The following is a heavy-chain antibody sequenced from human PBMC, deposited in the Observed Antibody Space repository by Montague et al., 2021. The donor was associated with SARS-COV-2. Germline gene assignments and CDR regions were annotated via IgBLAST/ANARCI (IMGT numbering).Heavy chain of an antibody. CDR1: GGSISSYY. Sequence: SETLSLTCTVSGGSISSYYWSWIRQPPGKGLEWIGYIYYSGSTNYNPSLKSRATISVDTSKNQFSLTLSSATAADTAVYYCARPEAGDCSGGSGYNNWFDPWGQGTMVTVSS. CDR3: ARPEAGDCSGGSGYNNWFDP. V-gene: IGHV4-59*08. CDR2: IYYSGST. D-gene: IGHD2-15*01. J-gene: IGHJ5*01.